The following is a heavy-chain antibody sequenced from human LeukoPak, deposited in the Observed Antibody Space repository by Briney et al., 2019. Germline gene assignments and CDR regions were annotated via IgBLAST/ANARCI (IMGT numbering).Heavy chain of an antibody. J-gene: IGHJ4*02. CDR1: GGSISSGGYY. D-gene: IGHD3-9*01. V-gene: IGHV4-31*03. Sequence: SQTLSLTCTVSGGSISSGGYYWSWIRQHPGKGLEWIGYVYYSGSTYYNPSLKSRLTISVDTSKNQFSLKLSSVTAADTAVYYCARFHDISTAFDYWGQGTLVTVSS. CDR3: ARFHDISTAFDY. CDR2: VYYSGST.